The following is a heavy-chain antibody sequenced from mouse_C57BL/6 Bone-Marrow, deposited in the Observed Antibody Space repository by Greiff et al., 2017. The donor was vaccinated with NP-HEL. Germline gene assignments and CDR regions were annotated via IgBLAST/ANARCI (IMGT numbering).Heavy chain of an antibody. CDR2: IDPSGSYT. V-gene: IGHV1-69*01. CDR3: ARSQWPLGFAY. CDR1: GYTFTSYW. Sequence: VQLQQPGAELVLPGASVKLSCKASGYTFTSYWMHWVKQRPGQGLEWIGEIDPSGSYTNYNQKFKGKSTLTVDKSSSTAYLQLSSLTSEDAAVYYCARSQWPLGFAYWGQGTLVTVSA. J-gene: IGHJ3*01.